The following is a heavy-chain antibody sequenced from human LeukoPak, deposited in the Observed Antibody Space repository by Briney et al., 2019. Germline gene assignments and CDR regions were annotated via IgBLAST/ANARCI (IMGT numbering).Heavy chain of an antibody. Sequence: ASVKVSCKASGGTFSNYPISWVRQAPGQGLEWMGWISAYNGNTNYAQKLQGRVTMTTDTSTSTAYMELRSLRSDDTAVYYCARGGGYDLPPNFDYWGQGTLVTVSS. D-gene: IGHD5-12*01. CDR3: ARGGGYDLPPNFDY. V-gene: IGHV1-18*01. CDR2: ISAYNGNT. CDR1: GGTFSNYP. J-gene: IGHJ4*02.